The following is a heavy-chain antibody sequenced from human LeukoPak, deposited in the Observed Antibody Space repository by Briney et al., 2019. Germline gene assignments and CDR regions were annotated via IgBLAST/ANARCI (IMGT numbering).Heavy chain of an antibody. CDR1: GGSISSYY. CDR2: IYYSGST. V-gene: IGHV4-59*01. J-gene: IGHJ5*02. CDR3: ARLTGYSSESWFDP. Sequence: SETLSLTCTVSGGSISSYYWSWIRQPPGKGLEWVGYIYYSGSTNYNPSLKSRVTISVDTSKNQFSLKLRSVTAADTAVYYCARLTGYSSESWFDPWGQGTLVTVSS. D-gene: IGHD3-9*01.